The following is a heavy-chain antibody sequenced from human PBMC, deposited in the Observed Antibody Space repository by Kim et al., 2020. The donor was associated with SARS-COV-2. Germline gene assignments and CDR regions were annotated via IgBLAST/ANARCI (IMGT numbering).Heavy chain of an antibody. J-gene: IGHJ4*01. CDR1: GFTFSSFG. CDR2: ISSDGSNK. CDR3: ARVQLRYFYGYERAPFD. Sequence: WGSLRLSCAASGFTFSSFGMHWVRQAPGKGLECVAVISSDGSNKYYAHSVKGRFTLSRDNSKNMLHLQMNSLRASDKAVYYCARVQLRYFYGYERAPFD. V-gene: IGHV3-30*03. D-gene: IGHD3-9*01.